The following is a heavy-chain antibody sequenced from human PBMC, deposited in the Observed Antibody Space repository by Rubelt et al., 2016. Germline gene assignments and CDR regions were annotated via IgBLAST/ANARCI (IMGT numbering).Heavy chain of an antibody. J-gene: IGHJ4*02. CDR2: ISGSGT. Sequence: EVQLVESGGGLVQPGGSLRLSCAASGFTFSSYAMSWVRQAPGKGLEWVTAISGSGTYYADSVKGRFTISRDNSKNTLYLQMNSLRAEDTAVYYCAKDHYGYSYPYWGQGTLVTVSS. CDR1: GFTFSSYA. CDR3: AKDHYGYSYPY. V-gene: IGHV3-23*04. D-gene: IGHD5-18*01.